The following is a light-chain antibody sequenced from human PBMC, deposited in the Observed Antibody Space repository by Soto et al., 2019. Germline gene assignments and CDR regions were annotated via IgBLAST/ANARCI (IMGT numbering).Light chain of an antibody. CDR1: SSDVGSYNL. Sequence: QSVLTQPASVSGSPGQSITISCTGTSSDVGSYNLVSWYQQHPGKAPKLMIYEGSKRPSGVSNRFSGSKSGNTASLTISGLEAEDEADYYCCSYAGSSTPVVFGGGNKLTVL. CDR2: EGS. CDR3: CSYAGSSTPVV. V-gene: IGLV2-23*01. J-gene: IGLJ2*01.